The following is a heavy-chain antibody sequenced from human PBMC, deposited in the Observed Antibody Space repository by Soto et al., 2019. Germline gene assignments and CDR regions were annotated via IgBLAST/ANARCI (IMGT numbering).Heavy chain of an antibody. CDR3: ARHSPDSSGWYIYYYYYMDV. J-gene: IGHJ6*03. CDR1: GGSISSYY. D-gene: IGHD6-19*01. V-gene: IGHV4-59*08. CDR2: IYYSGST. Sequence: SETLSLTCTVSGGSISSYYWSWIRQPPGKGLEWIGHIYYSGSTNYNPSLKSRVTISVDTSKNQFSLKLSSVAAADTAVYYCARHSPDSSGWYIYYYYYMDVWGKGTTVTVSS.